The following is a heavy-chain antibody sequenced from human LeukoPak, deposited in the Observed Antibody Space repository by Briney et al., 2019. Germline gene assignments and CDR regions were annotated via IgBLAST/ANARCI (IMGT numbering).Heavy chain of an antibody. Sequence: SETLSLTCTVSGGSLSSYYWSWIRQPPGKGLEWIGYIYYSGSTNYNPSLKSRVTISVDTSKNQFSLKLSSVTAADTAVYYCARGHDFWSGYYEVDGYYYMDVWGKGTTVTVSS. J-gene: IGHJ6*03. CDR1: GGSLSSYY. V-gene: IGHV4-59*01. CDR3: ARGHDFWSGYYEVDGYYYMDV. D-gene: IGHD3-3*01. CDR2: IYYSGST.